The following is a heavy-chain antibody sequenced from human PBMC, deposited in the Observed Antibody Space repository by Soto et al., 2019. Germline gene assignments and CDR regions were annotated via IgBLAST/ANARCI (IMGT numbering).Heavy chain of an antibody. CDR3: ARLPSPTYYYGSGDGGYGMDV. CDR1: GYTFTGYY. CDR2: INPNSGGT. J-gene: IGHJ6*02. V-gene: IGHV1-2*02. D-gene: IGHD3-10*01. Sequence: QVQLVQSGAEVKKPGASVKVSCKASGYTFTGYYMHWVRQAPGQGLEWMGWINPNSGGTNYAQKFQGRVTMTRDTSISTAYMELSRLRSDDTAVYYCARLPSPTYYYGSGDGGYGMDVWGQGTTVTVSS.